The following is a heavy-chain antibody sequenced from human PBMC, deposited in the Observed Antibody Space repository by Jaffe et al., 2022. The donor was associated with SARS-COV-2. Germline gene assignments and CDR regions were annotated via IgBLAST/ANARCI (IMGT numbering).Heavy chain of an antibody. CDR3: ARAPAPLYYYDSSGDI. CDR2: ISSSSSTI. D-gene: IGHD3-22*01. J-gene: IGHJ3*02. V-gene: IGHV3-48*02. CDR1: GFTFNTYS. Sequence: EVQLVESGGGLVQPGGSLRLSCAASGFTFNTYSMSWVRQAPGKGLEWVSYISSSSSTIYYADSVKGRFTISRDNAKNSLYLQMNSLRDEDTAVYYCARAPAPLYYYDSSGDIWGQGTMVTVSS.